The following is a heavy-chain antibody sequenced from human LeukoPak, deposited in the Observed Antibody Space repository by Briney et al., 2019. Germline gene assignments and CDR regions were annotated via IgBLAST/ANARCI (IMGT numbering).Heavy chain of an antibody. V-gene: IGHV1-2*02. CDR2: INPNSGGT. J-gene: IGHJ4*02. CDR3: ARGPNYDILTTYYY. D-gene: IGHD3-9*01. CDR1: GYTFTGYY. Sequence: ASVKVSCKASGYTFTGYYMHWVRQAPGQGLEWMGWINPNSGGTNYAQKFQGRVTMTRDTSISTAYMELSRLRSDDTAVYYCARGPNYDILTTYYYWGQGTLVTVSS.